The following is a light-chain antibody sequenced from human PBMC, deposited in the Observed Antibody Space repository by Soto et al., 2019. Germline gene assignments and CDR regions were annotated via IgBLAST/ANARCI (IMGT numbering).Light chain of an antibody. V-gene: IGLV1-40*01. CDR2: GNG. CDR3: QPYESSFVV. Sequence: QSVLTQPPSVSGAPGQRVTISCTGSSSNIGAGYDVHWYQQLPGTAPKLLIYGNGNRPSGVPDRFSGSKSGTSASLAITGLQVEDEADYYCQPYESSFVVFGGGTKLTVL. J-gene: IGLJ2*01. CDR1: SSNIGAGYD.